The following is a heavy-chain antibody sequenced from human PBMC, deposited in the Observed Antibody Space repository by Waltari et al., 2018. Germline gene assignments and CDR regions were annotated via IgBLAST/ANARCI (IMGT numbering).Heavy chain of an antibody. CDR2: IYGSEAT. Sequence: QVQLQESGPGLVKPSETLSLTCTVSGCSIRGGTSYWSWIRQPAGQGLEWIGRIYGSEATQYNPALRSRVSISLETSKNQFSLRLSSMTAADTAIYYCARDAEIAGGAIDIWGQGTMVTVSS. J-gene: IGHJ3*02. CDR1: GCSIRGGTSY. CDR3: ARDAEIAGGAIDI. D-gene: IGHD2-15*01. V-gene: IGHV4-61*02.